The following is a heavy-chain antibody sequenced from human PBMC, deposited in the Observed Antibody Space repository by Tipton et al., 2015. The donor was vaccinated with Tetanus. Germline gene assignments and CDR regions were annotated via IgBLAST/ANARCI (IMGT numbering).Heavy chain of an antibody. J-gene: IGHJ3*02. CDR2: IYSGGST. V-gene: IGHV4-4*07. Sequence: TLSLTCSVSGDSISSFYWSWIRQPAGRGLEWTGRIYSGGSTNYNPSLKSRVTMSTDTSKNQLSLKLKSVTVADTAVYFCARVLRYSTSGGWDDAFDIWGQGTRVTVSS. CDR3: ARVLRYSTSGGWDDAFDI. D-gene: IGHD2-15*01. CDR1: GDSISSFY.